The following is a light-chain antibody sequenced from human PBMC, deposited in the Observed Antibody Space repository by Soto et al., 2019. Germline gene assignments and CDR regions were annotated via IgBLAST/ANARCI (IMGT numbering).Light chain of an antibody. Sequence: QSVLTQPPSVSGTPGQRVTISCSGSSSNIGSSTVNWYQQLPGTAPKLLIYNNNQWPSGVPDRFSGSKSGTSGSLAISGLQSEDEADYYCASWDDSLGGLYVFGTGTKLTVL. CDR3: ASWDDSLGGLYV. V-gene: IGLV1-44*01. CDR2: NNN. J-gene: IGLJ1*01. CDR1: SSNIGSST.